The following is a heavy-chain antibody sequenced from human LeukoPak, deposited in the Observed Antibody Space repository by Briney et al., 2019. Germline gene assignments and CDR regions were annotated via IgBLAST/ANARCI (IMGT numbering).Heavy chain of an antibody. D-gene: IGHD1-26*01. J-gene: IGHJ4*02. CDR3: AREWLGATGFDY. CDR1: GYSISSGYH. Sequence: SETLSLTCTVSGYSISSGYHWGWIRQPPGKGLEWIGSIYYGGSTYYNPSLKSRVTISVDTSKNQFSLKLTSVTAADTAVYYCAREWLGATGFDYWGQGTLVTVSS. V-gene: IGHV4-38-2*02. CDR2: IYYGGST.